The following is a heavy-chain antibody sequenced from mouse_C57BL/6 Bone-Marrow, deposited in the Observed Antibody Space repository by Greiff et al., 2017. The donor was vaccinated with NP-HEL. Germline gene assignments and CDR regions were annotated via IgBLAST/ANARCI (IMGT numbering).Heavy chain of an antibody. CDR3: TGGYYAVAY. CDR2: IRLKSDNYAT. D-gene: IGHD2-3*01. Sequence: EVKLMESGGGLVQPGGSMKLSCVASGFTFSNYWMNWVRQSPEKGLEWVAQIRLKSDNYATHYAESVKGRFTISRDDSKSSVYLQMNNLRAEDTGIYYCTGGYYAVAYWGQGTLVTVSA. V-gene: IGHV6-3*01. J-gene: IGHJ3*01. CDR1: GFTFSNYW.